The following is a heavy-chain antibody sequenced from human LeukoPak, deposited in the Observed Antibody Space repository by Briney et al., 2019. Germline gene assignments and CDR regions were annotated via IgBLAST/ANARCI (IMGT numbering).Heavy chain of an antibody. CDR3: ARDYADYVGYFFFDY. V-gene: IGHV3-23*01. CDR1: GFTFNNYA. Sequence: PGGSLRLSCAASGFTFNNYAMTWVRQAPGKGLEWVSSISGGGETTYYADSAKGRFTISSDNSQNTLYLQMNSLRAEDTAVYYCARDYADYVGYFFFDYWGQGTLVTVSS. D-gene: IGHD4-17*01. CDR2: ISGGGETT. J-gene: IGHJ4*02.